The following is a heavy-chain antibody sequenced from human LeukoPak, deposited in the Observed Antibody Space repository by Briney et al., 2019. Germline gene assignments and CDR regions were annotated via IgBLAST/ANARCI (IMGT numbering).Heavy chain of an antibody. CDR2: ISGSGGST. V-gene: IGHV3-23*01. J-gene: IGHJ4*02. CDR3: AKDLKYYYDSSGYSDY. D-gene: IGHD3-22*01. CDR1: GFTFSSYA. Sequence: GGSLRLSCAASGFTFSSYAMSWVRQAPGKGLEWVSAISGSGGSTYYADSVKGRFTISRDNSKNTLYLQVNSLRAEDTAVYYCAKDLKYYYDSSGYSDYWGQGTLVTVSS.